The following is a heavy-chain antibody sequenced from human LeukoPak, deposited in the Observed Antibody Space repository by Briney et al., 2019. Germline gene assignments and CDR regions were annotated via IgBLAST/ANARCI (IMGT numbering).Heavy chain of an antibody. Sequence: ASVKVSCKASGYTFTSYGISWVRQAPGQGLEWMGWISAYNGNTNYAQKLQGRVTITRNTSISTAYMELSSLRSEDTAVYYCARRYYDFWSGYLHFDYWGQGTLVTVSS. CDR1: GYTFTSYG. J-gene: IGHJ4*02. CDR3: ARRYYDFWSGYLHFDY. D-gene: IGHD3-3*01. V-gene: IGHV1-18*01. CDR2: ISAYNGNT.